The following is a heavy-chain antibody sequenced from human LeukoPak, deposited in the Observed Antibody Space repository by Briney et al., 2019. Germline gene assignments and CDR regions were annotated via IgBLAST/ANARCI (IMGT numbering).Heavy chain of an antibody. CDR3: ARHCTGDICAAYYFYYYMDV. V-gene: IGHV4-39*02. CDR2: ISESGRT. D-gene: IGHD2-8*02. CDR1: GGSISTSSYY. Sequence: PSETLSLTCTVSGGSISTSSYYWGWIGQPPGKGLEWIGSISESGRTYYNPSLKSRVIISVDTSKKHFSLKLSSVTAADTAVYYCARHCTGDICAAYYFYYYMDVWGKGTTVTVSS. J-gene: IGHJ6*03.